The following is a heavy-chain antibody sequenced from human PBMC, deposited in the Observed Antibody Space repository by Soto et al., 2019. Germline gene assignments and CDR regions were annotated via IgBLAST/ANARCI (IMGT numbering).Heavy chain of an antibody. CDR3: ARGDYEEYYYDSSGYYRVVY. D-gene: IGHD3-22*01. CDR2: ISYDGSNK. J-gene: IGHJ4*02. Sequence: PGGSLRLSCAASGFAFSSYAMHLVRQAPGKGLEWVAVISYDGSNKYYADSVKGRFTISRDNSKNTLYLQMNSLRAEDTAVYYCARGDYEEYYYDSSGYYRVVYWGQGTLVTVSS. CDR1: GFAFSSYA. V-gene: IGHV3-30-3*01.